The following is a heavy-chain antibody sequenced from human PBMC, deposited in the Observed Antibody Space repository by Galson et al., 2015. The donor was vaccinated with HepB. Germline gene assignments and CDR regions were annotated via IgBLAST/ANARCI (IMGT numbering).Heavy chain of an antibody. CDR1: GFTFSSYA. Sequence: SLRLSCAASGFTFSSYAMHWVRQAPGKELEWVAVISYDGSNKYYADSVKGRFTISRDNSKNTLYLQMNSLRAEDTAVYYCARGVGGWYGSSYYYYGMDVWGQGTTVTVSS. V-gene: IGHV3-30*04. CDR2: ISYDGSNK. D-gene: IGHD6-19*01. J-gene: IGHJ6*02. CDR3: ARGVGGWYGSSYYYYGMDV.